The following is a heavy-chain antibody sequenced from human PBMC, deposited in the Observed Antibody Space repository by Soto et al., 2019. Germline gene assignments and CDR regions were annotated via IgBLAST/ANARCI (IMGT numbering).Heavy chain of an antibody. CDR3: TTDSYITSIIVRFDY. J-gene: IGHJ4*01. V-gene: IGHV3-15*07. CDR2: VKSKNDGGTT. CDR1: GFTFSNAW. Sequence: GGSLRLSCAASGFTFSNAWINWVRQAPGKGLEWVGRVKSKNDGGTTDFAAPVKGRFAISRDDSKNMVYLEMNSLQTEDTAIYHCTTDSYITSIIVRFDYWGHGTLVTVSS. D-gene: IGHD3-22*01.